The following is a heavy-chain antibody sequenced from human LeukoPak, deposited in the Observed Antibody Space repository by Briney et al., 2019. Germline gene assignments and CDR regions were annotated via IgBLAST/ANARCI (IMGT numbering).Heavy chain of an antibody. V-gene: IGHV1-8*03. D-gene: IGHD1-26*01. Sequence: ASVKVSCKASGYTFTSYDINWVRQANGQGLEWMGWMNPNSGNTGYAQKFQGRVTITRNTSISTAYMELSSLRSEDTAVYYCAREGSGSYHIDYWGQGTLVTVSS. CDR1: GYTFTSYD. CDR3: AREGSGSYHIDY. J-gene: IGHJ4*02. CDR2: MNPNSGNT.